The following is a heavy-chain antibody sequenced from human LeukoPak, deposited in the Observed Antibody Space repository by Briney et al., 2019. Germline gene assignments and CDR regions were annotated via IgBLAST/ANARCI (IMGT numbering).Heavy chain of an antibody. CDR3: ARLGGSPPYFDY. V-gene: IGHV3-73*01. CDR1: GFSFGGSA. CDR2: IRRKGNDYAT. D-gene: IGHD3-16*01. Sequence: GGSLRLSCAASGFSFGGSAIHWVRQASGKGLEWVGHIRRKGNDYATAYSASVKGRFTFSRDDSKNAAFLQMDSLKTEDTAVYFCARLGGSPPYFDYWGQGSLVTVSS. J-gene: IGHJ4*02.